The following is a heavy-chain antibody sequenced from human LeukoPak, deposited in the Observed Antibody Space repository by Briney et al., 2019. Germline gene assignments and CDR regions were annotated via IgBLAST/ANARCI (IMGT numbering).Heavy chain of an antibody. V-gene: IGHV1-8*01. J-gene: IGHJ4*02. D-gene: IGHD6-13*01. CDR1: GHRFTNFD. CDR2: MNPDNGNA. CDR3: ARGPRESSSSDY. Sequence: ASVKISCKTSGHRFTNFDINWVRQAPGQGLEWIGWMNPDNGNAGYAQKFQGRVSMSGDTSISTAFMVLSSLRSDDTAVYFCARGPRESSSSDYWGQGTLVTVSS.